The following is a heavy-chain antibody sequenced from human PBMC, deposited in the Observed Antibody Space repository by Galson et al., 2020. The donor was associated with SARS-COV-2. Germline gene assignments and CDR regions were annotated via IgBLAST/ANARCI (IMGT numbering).Heavy chain of an antibody. CDR2: IYYSGST. J-gene: IGHJ5*02. Sequence: SETLSLTCTVSGGSFSSYYWNWIRQPPGKGLEWIGYIYYSGSTNYNPSLKSRVTISIDTSKKHFSLELTSVTAADTAIYYCARYAGSSGWKGFDPWGQGTLVTVSS. D-gene: IGHD6-19*01. CDR1: GGSFSSYY. CDR3: ARYAGSSGWKGFDP. V-gene: IGHV4-59*01.